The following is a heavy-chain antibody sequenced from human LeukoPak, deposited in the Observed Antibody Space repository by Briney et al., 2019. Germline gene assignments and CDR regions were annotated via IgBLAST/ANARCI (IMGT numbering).Heavy chain of an antibody. CDR1: GGSISSHY. V-gene: IGHV4-59*11. CDR3: ARSNPYYYCMDV. CDR2: VFYTGST. J-gene: IGHJ6*03. Sequence: PSETLSLTCSVSGGSISSHYWSWIRQPPGKGLEWIGYVFYTGSTNHNPSLKSRVTISIDTSKNQFSLKLSSVTAAGTAVYYCARSNPYYYCMDVWGKGTTVTVSS. D-gene: IGHD1-14*01.